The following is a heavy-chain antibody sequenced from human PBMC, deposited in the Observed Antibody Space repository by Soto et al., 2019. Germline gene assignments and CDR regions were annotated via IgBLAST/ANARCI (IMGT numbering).Heavy chain of an antibody. Sequence: SVKVSCKASGGTFSSYAISWVRQAPGQGLEWMGGIIPIFGTANYAQKFQGRVTITADESTSTAYMELSSLRSEDTAVYYCARDHCSSTSCYTGWFDPWGQGTLVTVSS. CDR3: ARDHCSSTSCYTGWFDP. D-gene: IGHD2-2*02. V-gene: IGHV1-69*13. J-gene: IGHJ5*02. CDR2: IIPIFGTA. CDR1: GGTFSSYA.